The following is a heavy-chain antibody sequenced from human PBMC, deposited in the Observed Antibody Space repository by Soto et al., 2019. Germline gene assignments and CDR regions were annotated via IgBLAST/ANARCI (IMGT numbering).Heavy chain of an antibody. J-gene: IGHJ6*02. CDR1: GFTFSSYE. Sequence: GGSLRLSCAASGFTFSSYEMNWVRQAPGKGLEWVSYISSSGSTIYYADSVKGRFTISRDNAKNSLYLQMDSLRAEDTAVYYCARDGTTGTANYHYAMDVWGQGTTVTVSS. V-gene: IGHV3-48*03. CDR2: ISSSGSTI. CDR3: ARDGTTGTANYHYAMDV. D-gene: IGHD4-17*01.